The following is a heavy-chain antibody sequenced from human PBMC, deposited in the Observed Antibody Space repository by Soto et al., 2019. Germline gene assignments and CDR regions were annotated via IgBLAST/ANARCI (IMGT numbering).Heavy chain of an antibody. CDR1: GCTFSSYA. CDR3: ARGVGCSSTSCPPSGHYGMDV. Sequence: SVKVSCKASGCTFSSYAISWVRQAPGQGLEWMGGIIPIFGTANYAQKFQGRVTITADESTSTAYMELSSLRSEDTAVYYCARGVGCSSTSCPPSGHYGMDVWGQGTTVTVSS. V-gene: IGHV1-69*13. D-gene: IGHD2-2*01. J-gene: IGHJ6*02. CDR2: IIPIFGTA.